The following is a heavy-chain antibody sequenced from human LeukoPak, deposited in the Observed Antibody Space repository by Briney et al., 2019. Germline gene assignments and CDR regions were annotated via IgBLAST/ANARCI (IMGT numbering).Heavy chain of an antibody. D-gene: IGHD3-16*01. CDR2: ISSSSSYI. Sequence: GGSLRLSCAASGFTFSSYSMNWVRQAPGKGLEWVSSISSSSSYIYSAGSVKGRFTISRDNAKNSLYLQMNSLRAEDTAVYYCARDQVYTSLSAFGIWGQGTKVTVSS. CDR3: ARDQVYTSLSAFGI. CDR1: GFTFSSYS. V-gene: IGHV3-21*01. J-gene: IGHJ3*02.